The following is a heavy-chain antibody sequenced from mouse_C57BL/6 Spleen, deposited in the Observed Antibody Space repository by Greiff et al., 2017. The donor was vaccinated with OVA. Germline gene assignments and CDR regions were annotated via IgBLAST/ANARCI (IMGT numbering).Heavy chain of an antibody. V-gene: IGHV14-3*01. Sequence: EVQLQQSVAELVRPGASVKLSCTASGFNIKNNYMHWVKQRPEQGLEWIGRIDPANGNTKYAPKFQGKATITADTSSNTAYLQLSSLTSEDTAIYYCARSAHYAIDYWGQGTSVTVSS. J-gene: IGHJ4*01. CDR1: GFNIKNNY. CDR2: IDPANGNT. CDR3: ARSAHYAIDY.